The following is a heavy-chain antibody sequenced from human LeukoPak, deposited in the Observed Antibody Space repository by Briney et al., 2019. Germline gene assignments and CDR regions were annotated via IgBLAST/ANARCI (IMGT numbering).Heavy chain of an antibody. CDR1: GYTFTGYY. CDR3: AREVDQPLKMEDDAFDI. Sequence: ASVEVSCKASGYTFTGYYMHWVRQAPGQGLEWMGRINPNSGGTNYAQKFQGRVTMTRDMSISTAYMELSRLRSDDTAVYYCAREVDQPLKMEDDAFDIWGQGTMVTVSS. CDR2: INPNSGGT. V-gene: IGHV1-2*06. J-gene: IGHJ3*02. D-gene: IGHD2-2*01.